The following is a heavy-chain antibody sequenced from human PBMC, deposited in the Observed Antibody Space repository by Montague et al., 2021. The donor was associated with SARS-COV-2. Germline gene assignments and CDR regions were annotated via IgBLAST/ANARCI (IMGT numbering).Heavy chain of an antibody. CDR1: GFKFNNYA. J-gene: IGHJ4*02. CDR2: IWADAYDQ. Sequence: SLRLSCAAFGFKFNNYAMHWVRQAPNKGLEWVAVIWADAYDQYYADSVKGRFTISRDDSKNTLYLQMDSLRGEDTAVYYCSRGSHGHFGRFDYWGQGTLVTVSS. D-gene: IGHD4-17*01. V-gene: IGHV3-33*01. CDR3: SRGSHGHFGRFDY.